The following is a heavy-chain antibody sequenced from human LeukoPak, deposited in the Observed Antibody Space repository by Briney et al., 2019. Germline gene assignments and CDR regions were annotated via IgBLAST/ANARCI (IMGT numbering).Heavy chain of an antibody. V-gene: IGHV3-30-3*01. D-gene: IGHD5-24*01. J-gene: IGHJ4*02. CDR1: GFTFSSSA. CDR3: AREMPTTETFDY. Sequence: HPGGSLRLSCAASGFTFSSSAMHWVRQAPGKGLEWVAVISYDGSNKYYADSVKGRFTISRHNSKNTLYLQMNSLRAEDTAVYYCAREMPTTETFDYWGQGALVTVSS. CDR2: ISYDGSNK.